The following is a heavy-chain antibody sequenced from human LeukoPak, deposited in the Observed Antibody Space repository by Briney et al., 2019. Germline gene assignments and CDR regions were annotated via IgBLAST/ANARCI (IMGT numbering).Heavy chain of an antibody. CDR1: GFTFSTYT. Sequence: GGSLRLSCAASGFTFSTYTMHWVRQAPGKGLEWVAVKSYDGSNKYYADSVKGRFTISRDNSKNTLYLQMNSLRAEDTAVYYCARDKAVGPTLLDYWGQGTLVTVSS. CDR2: KSYDGSNK. CDR3: ARDKAVGPTLLDY. V-gene: IGHV3-30*04. D-gene: IGHD1-26*01. J-gene: IGHJ4*02.